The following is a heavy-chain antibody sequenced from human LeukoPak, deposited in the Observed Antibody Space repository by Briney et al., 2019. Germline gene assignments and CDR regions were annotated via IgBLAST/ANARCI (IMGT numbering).Heavy chain of an antibody. V-gene: IGHV4-59*01. CDR3: AREGLKYNFDY. J-gene: IGHJ4*02. D-gene: IGHD2/OR15-2a*01. Sequence: PSETLSLTCTVSGGSISSYYWSWIRQPPGKGLEWIGYIYYSGSTNYNPSLKSRVTISVDTSKNQFPLKLSSVTAADTAVYYCAREGLKYNFDYWGQGTLVTVSS. CDR1: GGSISSYY. CDR2: IYYSGST.